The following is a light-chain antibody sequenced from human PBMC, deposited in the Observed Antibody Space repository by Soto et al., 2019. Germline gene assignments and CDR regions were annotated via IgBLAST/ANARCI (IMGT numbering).Light chain of an antibody. CDR3: QQYYSIPPT. J-gene: IGKJ1*01. Sequence: DIVMTQSPDSLAVSLGERATINCKSSQSVLYSSNNRNYLAWYQQKPGQPPKLLISWASTREFGVPDRFSGSGSGTDSTLTISSLQAEDVALYYCQQYYSIPPTFGQGTKVEIK. CDR1: QSVLYSSNNRNY. V-gene: IGKV4-1*01. CDR2: WAS.